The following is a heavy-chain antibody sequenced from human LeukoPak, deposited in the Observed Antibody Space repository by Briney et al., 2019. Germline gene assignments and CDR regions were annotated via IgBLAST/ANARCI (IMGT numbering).Heavy chain of an antibody. J-gene: IGHJ3*02. V-gene: IGHV3-21*01. D-gene: IGHD2-8*01. CDR1: GFTFSSYS. CDR3: ARLMVYARFGAFDI. Sequence: GGSLRLSCAPSGFTFSSYSMNWVRQAPGKGLEWVSSISSSSSYIYYADSVKGRFTISRDNAKNSLYLQMNSLRAEDTAVYYCARLMVYARFGAFDIWGQGAMVTV. CDR2: ISSSSSYI.